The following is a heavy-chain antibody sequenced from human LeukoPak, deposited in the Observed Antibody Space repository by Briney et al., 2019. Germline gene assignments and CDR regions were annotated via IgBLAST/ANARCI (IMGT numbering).Heavy chain of an antibody. CDR2: IYHSGST. Sequence: PSETLSLTCAVSGGSISSGGYSWSWIRQPPGKGLEWIGDIYHSGSTYYNPSLKSRVTISVDRSKNQFSLKLSSVTAADTAVYYCARVRYYYDSSGYYYSPYFDYWGQGTLVTVSS. D-gene: IGHD3-22*01. CDR1: GGSISSGGYS. J-gene: IGHJ4*02. V-gene: IGHV4-30-2*01. CDR3: ARVRYYYDSSGYYYSPYFDY.